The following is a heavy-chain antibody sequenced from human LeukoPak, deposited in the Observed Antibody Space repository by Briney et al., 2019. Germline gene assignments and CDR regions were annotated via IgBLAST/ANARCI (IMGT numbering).Heavy chain of an antibody. V-gene: IGHV3-64D*09. J-gene: IGHJ6*02. CDR3: VRGYSFGPYGMDV. CDR1: GFPFSSYA. Sequence: PGGSPRLSCSASGFPFSSYAMHWVRQAPGKGLEYVSAINSGGSTYYADSVKGRFTISRDNSKNTLYLQMSSLRAEDTAVYFCVRGYSFGPYGMDVWGQGTTVTVSS. CDR2: INSGGST. D-gene: IGHD2-15*01.